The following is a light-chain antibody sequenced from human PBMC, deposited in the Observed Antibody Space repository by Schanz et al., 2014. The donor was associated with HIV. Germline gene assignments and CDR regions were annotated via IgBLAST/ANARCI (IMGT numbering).Light chain of an antibody. J-gene: IGLJ1*01. CDR1: SNDVGTTDR. Sequence: QSALAQPASVSGSPGQSITISCTGTSNDVGTTDRVSWYQQHPDKAPKLMIYEVSERPPVVSSRLSGSKSANAASVTISGLQADDESEYYCCSYAFTITSLLVFGTGTKLTVL. CDR3: CSYAFTITSLLV. CDR2: EVS. V-gene: IGLV2-23*02.